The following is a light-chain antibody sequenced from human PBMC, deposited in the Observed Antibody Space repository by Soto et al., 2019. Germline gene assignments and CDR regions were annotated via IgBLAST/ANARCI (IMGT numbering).Light chain of an antibody. J-gene: IGLJ3*02. CDR3: ETWDSISGV. CDR2: LEGSGSY. V-gene: IGLV4-60*03. Sequence: QLVLTQSSSASASLGSSVKLTCTLSSGHSSYIIAWHQQQPGKAPRYLMKLEGSGSYNKGSGVPDRFSGSSSGADRYLTISNLQSEDEADYYCETWDSISGVFGGGTKVTVL. CDR1: SGHSSYI.